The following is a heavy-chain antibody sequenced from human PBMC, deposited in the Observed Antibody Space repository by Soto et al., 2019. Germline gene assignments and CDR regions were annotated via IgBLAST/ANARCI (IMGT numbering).Heavy chain of an antibody. CDR1: GGTFSTYT. CDR3: AGDPVSNYNDSHASSYP. Sequence: QVQLVQSGAEVKKPGSSVKVSCKASGGTFSTYTITWVRQAPGQGLEWMGRIIPIIGIINYAQKFQGRVTSRADKFTGTAYMGLTGLRSDDTAVYYCAGDPVSNYNDSHASSYPWGQGSRVSVSS. D-gene: IGHD4-4*01. CDR2: IIPIIGII. V-gene: IGHV1-69*08. J-gene: IGHJ5*02.